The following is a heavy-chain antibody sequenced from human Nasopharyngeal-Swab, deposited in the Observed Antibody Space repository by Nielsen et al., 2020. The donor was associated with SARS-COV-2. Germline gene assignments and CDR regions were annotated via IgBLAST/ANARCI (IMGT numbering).Heavy chain of an antibody. Sequence: SETLSLTCTVSGGSISSYYWSWIRQSPGKGLEWIGYFYYSGITNYNPSLKSRVTILIDTSKNQFSLKLNSVTAADTAVYYCASSSYVGDYWGQGTLVTVSS. J-gene: IGHJ4*02. CDR2: FYYSGIT. D-gene: IGHD3-16*01. CDR1: GGSISSYY. CDR3: ASSSYVGDY. V-gene: IGHV4-59*08.